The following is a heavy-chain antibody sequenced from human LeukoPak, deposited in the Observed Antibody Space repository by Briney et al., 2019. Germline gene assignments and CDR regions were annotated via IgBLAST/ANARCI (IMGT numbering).Heavy chain of an antibody. Sequence: GGSLRLSCTTSGFTFGDYAMSWVRQAPGKGLEWVAVISYDGSNKYYADSVKGRFTISRDNSKNTLYLQMNSLRAEDTAVYYCAKDLEGTPFDYWGQGTLVTVSS. V-gene: IGHV3-30*04. CDR2: ISYDGSNK. CDR3: AKDLEGTPFDY. J-gene: IGHJ4*02. D-gene: IGHD3-3*01. CDR1: GFTFGDYA.